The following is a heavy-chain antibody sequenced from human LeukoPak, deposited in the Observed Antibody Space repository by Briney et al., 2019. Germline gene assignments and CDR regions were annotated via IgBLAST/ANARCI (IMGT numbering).Heavy chain of an antibody. CDR2: INHSGST. Sequence: SETLSLTCAVYGGSFSGYYWSWIRQPPGKGLEWIGEINHSGSTNYNPSLKSRVTISVDTSKNQFSLKLSSVTAADTAVYYCARGAWYGSGSSSPIDYWGQGTLVTVSS. D-gene: IGHD3-10*01. CDR1: GGSFSGYY. J-gene: IGHJ4*02. CDR3: ARGAWYGSGSSSPIDY. V-gene: IGHV4-34*01.